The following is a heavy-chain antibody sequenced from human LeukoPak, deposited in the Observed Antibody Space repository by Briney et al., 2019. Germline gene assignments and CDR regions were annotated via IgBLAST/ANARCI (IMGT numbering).Heavy chain of an antibody. CDR1: GGSISSYY. CDR3: ARVRDSSGYWPPYFDY. CDR2: IYYSGST. Sequence: SETLSLTCTVSGGSISSYYGSWIRQPPGKGLEWIGYIYYSGSTNYNPSLKSRVTISVDTSKNQFSLKLSSVTAADTAVYYCARVRDSSGYWPPYFDYWGQGTLVTVSS. V-gene: IGHV4-59*01. J-gene: IGHJ4*02. D-gene: IGHD3-22*01.